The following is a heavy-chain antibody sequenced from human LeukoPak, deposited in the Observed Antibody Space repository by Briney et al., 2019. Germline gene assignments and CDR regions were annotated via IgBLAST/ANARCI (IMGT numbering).Heavy chain of an antibody. CDR1: RFTFSNNW. CDR3: ARIGYSSSSLDY. J-gene: IGHJ4*02. CDR2: INQDGSVK. Sequence: GRSLRLSCAASRFTFSNNWMSWGRQAPGEGLGWVANINQDGSVKYYVDSIKGRFTISRDNAKNSVFLQMNSLRADDTAVYYCARIGYSSSSLDYWGQGTLVTVSS. V-gene: IGHV3-7*04. D-gene: IGHD6-6*01.